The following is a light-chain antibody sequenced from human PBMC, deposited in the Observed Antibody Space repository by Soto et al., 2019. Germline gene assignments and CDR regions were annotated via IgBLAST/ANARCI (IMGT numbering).Light chain of an antibody. CDR1: SSDVGGYNY. J-gene: IGLJ1*01. V-gene: IGLV2-14*03. Sequence: QSVLTQPASVSGSPGQSITISCTGTSSDVGGYNYVSWYQHHPGKVPQLMIYDVSNRPSGVSNRFSCSKSGNTASLTISGLQSEDEADYYCSSYTSSNTYVFGTGTKLTVL. CDR2: DVS. CDR3: SSYTSSNTYV.